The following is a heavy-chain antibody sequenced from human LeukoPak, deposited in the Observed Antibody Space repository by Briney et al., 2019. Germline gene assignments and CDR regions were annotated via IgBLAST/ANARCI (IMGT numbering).Heavy chain of an antibody. V-gene: IGHV4-59*01. CDR2: IYYSGTT. CDR1: GGSISSYY. D-gene: IGHD4-23*01. Sequence: PSETLSLTCTVSGGSISSYYWSWIRQPPGKGLEWIGYIYYSGTTYYNPSLKSRVTILVDTSKNQFSLKLSSVTAADTAMYYCARDVGGNSGYYYGMDVWGQGTTVTVSS. CDR3: ARDVGGNSGYYYGMDV. J-gene: IGHJ6*02.